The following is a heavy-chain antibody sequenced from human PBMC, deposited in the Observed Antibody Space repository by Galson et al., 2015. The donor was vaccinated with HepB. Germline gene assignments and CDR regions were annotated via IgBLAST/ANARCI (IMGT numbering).Heavy chain of an antibody. CDR3: AKDLVRYCSGGSCYAAPDY. V-gene: IGHV3-30*18. CDR2: ISYDGSNK. J-gene: IGHJ4*02. D-gene: IGHD2-15*01. Sequence: SLRLSCAASGFTFSSYGMHWVRQAPGKGLEWVAVISYDGSNKYYADSVKGRFTISRDNSKNTLYLQMNSLRAEDTAVYYCAKDLVRYCSGGSCYAAPDYWGQGTLVTVSS. CDR1: GFTFSSYG.